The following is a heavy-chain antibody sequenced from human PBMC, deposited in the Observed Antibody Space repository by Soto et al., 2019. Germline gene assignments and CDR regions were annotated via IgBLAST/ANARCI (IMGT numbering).Heavy chain of an antibody. CDR2: IIPILGIA. CDR1: GYTFTDHY. V-gene: IGHV1-69*04. CDR3: ARDCLDSGYDLVSVWFDP. D-gene: IGHD5-12*01. Sequence: GASVKVSCKASGYTFTDHYIHWVRQAPGQGLEWMGRIIPILGIANYAQKFQGRVTITADKSTSTAYMELSSLRSEDTAVYYCARDCLDSGYDLVSVWFDPWGQGTLVTVSS. J-gene: IGHJ5*02.